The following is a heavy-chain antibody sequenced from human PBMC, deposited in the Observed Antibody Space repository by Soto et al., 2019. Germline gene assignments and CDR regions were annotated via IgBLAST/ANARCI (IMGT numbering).Heavy chain of an antibody. CDR1: GFTFSTYA. CDR3: ARAKGYCSGGSCYGWGGFDY. D-gene: IGHD2-15*01. J-gene: IGHJ4*02. V-gene: IGHV3-30-3*01. Sequence: QVQLVESGGGVVQPGKSLRLSCAAPGFTFSTYAMHWVRQAPGKGLEWVAVISYDGSNKYYPDSVKGRFTISRDNSKNTLYLQMNSLRAEETAVYYCARAKGYCSGGSCYGWGGFDYWGQGTLVTVSS. CDR2: ISYDGSNK.